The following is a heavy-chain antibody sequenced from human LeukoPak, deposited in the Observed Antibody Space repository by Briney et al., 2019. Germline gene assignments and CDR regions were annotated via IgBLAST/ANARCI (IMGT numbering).Heavy chain of an antibody. Sequence: GGTLRLSCAASGFTLSSYAMSWVRQGPGKGLEWVSAISVSGNTYHADSVKGRFTISRDSSKNTLYLQMNSLRAEDAAVYYCAKAPVTTCSGAYCYPFDYWGQGTLVTVSS. CDR3: AKAPVTTCSGAYCYPFDY. CDR1: GFTLSSYA. D-gene: IGHD2-15*01. CDR2: ISVSGNT. V-gene: IGHV3-23*01. J-gene: IGHJ4*02.